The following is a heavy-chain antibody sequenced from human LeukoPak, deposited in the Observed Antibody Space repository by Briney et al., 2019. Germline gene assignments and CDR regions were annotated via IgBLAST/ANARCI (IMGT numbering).Heavy chain of an antibody. CDR1: GGTFSSYA. Sequence: SVKVSCKASGGTFSSYAISWVRQAPGQGLEWMGRIIPILGIANYAQRSQGRVTITADKSTSTAYMELSSLRSEDTAVYYCARAYCGGDCHTLVFSYGMDVWGQGTTVTVSS. D-gene: IGHD2-21*02. CDR2: IIPILGIA. J-gene: IGHJ6*02. V-gene: IGHV1-69*04. CDR3: ARAYCGGDCHTLVFSYGMDV.